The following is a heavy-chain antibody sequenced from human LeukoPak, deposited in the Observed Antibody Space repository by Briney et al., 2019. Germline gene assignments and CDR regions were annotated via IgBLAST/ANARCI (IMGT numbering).Heavy chain of an antibody. CDR3: AKGPLGYYGSGSYYFDY. Sequence: GGSLRLSCAASGFTFSSYAMHWVRQAPGKGLQWVAFIHYHGDSYIHYADSARGRFTISRDNSKNTLYLQLNSLSAEDTALYYCAKGPLGYYGSGSYYFDYWGQGTLVTVSS. J-gene: IGHJ4*02. CDR1: GFTFSSYA. CDR2: IHYHGDSYI. D-gene: IGHD3-10*01. V-gene: IGHV3-30*02.